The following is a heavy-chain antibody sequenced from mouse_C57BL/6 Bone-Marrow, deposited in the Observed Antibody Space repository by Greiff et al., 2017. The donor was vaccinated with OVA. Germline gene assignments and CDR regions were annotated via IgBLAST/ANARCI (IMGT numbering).Heavy chain of an antibody. J-gene: IGHJ4*01. CDR3: TRYWVLRPPYAMDY. D-gene: IGHD1-2*01. CDR1: GYTFTDSE. CDR2: IDPETGGT. Sequence: VKLQASGAELVRPGASVTLSCKASGYTFTDSEMHWVKQTPVHGLEWIGAIDPETGGTAYNQKFKGKAILTAYKSSSTAYMELRSLTSEDSAVYYCTRYWVLRPPYAMDYWGQGTSVTVSS. V-gene: IGHV1-15*01.